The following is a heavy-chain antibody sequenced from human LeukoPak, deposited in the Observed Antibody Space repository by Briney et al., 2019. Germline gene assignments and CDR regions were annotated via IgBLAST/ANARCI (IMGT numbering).Heavy chain of an antibody. V-gene: IGHV4-59*01. CDR1: GGPISSYY. CDR2: IYYSGST. CDR3: ARESEGYYYDSSRAFDI. Sequence: SGTLSLTCTVSGGPISSYYWSWTRQPPGKGLEWIGYIYYSGSTNYNPSLKSRVTISVDTSKNQFSLKLNSVTAADTAVYYCARESEGYYYDSSRAFDIWGQGTMVTVSS. D-gene: IGHD3-22*01. J-gene: IGHJ3*02.